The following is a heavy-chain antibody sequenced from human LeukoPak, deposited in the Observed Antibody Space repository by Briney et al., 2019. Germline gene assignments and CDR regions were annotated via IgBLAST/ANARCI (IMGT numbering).Heavy chain of an antibody. CDR2: MNPNSGNT. J-gene: IGHJ5*02. D-gene: IGHD6-13*01. V-gene: IGHV1-8*01. Sequence: ASVKVSCKASGYTFTSYDINWVRQATGQGLEWMGWMNPNSGNTGYAQKFQGRVTMTRNTSISTAYMELSSLRSEDTAVYYCASSDLAAAEFDPWGQGTLVTVSS. CDR3: ASSDLAAAEFDP. CDR1: GYTFTSYD.